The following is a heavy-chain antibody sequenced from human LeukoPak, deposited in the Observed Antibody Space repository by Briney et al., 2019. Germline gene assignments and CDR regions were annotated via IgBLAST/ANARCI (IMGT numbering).Heavy chain of an antibody. D-gene: IGHD2-21*01. CDR1: GFTFDDYA. J-gene: IGHJ4*02. CDR2: ISWNSGSI. CDR3: ARVVVIPVSDYFDY. Sequence: PGRSLRLSCAAAGFTFDDYAMHWVRQAPGKGLEWVSGISWNSGSIGYADSVKGRFTISRDNSKNTLYLQMNSLRAEDTAVYYCARVVVIPVSDYFDYWGQGTLVTVSS. V-gene: IGHV3-9*01.